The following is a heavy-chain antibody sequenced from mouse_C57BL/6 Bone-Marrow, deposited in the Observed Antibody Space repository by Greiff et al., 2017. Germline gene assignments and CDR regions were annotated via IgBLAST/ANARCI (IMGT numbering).Heavy chain of an antibody. J-gene: IGHJ4*01. CDR1: GFTFSSYT. Sequence: EVMLVESGGGLVKPGGSLKLSCAASGFTFSSYTMSWVRQTPEKRLEWVATISGGGGNTYYPDSVKGRFTISRDNAKNTLYLQMSSLRSEDTALYYCARRLLAMDYWGQGTSVTGSS. CDR3: ARRLLAMDY. V-gene: IGHV5-9*01. CDR2: ISGGGGNT.